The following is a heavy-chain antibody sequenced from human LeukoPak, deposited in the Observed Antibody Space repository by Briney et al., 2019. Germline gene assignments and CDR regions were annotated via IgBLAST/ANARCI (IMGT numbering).Heavy chain of an antibody. CDR2: IIPILNIL. Sequence: GASVKVPCKASGDIFSNYGISWVRQAPGQGLEWMARIIPILNILNYAQKFQGRLTISADKPTSTAYMELSSLTSEDTAVYYCARDPDDLLSGGSYYDNGMDVWGQGTTVTVSS. V-gene: IGHV1-69*04. CDR3: ARDPDDLLSGGSYYDNGMDV. D-gene: IGHD3-3*01. CDR1: GDIFSNYG. J-gene: IGHJ6*02.